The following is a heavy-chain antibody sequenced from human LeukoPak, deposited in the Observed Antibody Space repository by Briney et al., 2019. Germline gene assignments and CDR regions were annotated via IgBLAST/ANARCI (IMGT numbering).Heavy chain of an antibody. J-gene: IGHJ4*02. V-gene: IGHV1-2*02. CDR1: GYTFTGYY. D-gene: IGHD5-24*01. CDR3: ARGRNIEMTTMSGGSDY. CDR2: IKSNSGGT. Sequence: GASVKVSCKASGYTFTGYYIHWVRQAPGQGLEWMGWIKSNSGGTKYAQKFQGRVTMTRDTSITTAYMELSRLRSDDTAVYYCARGRNIEMTTMSGGSDYWGQGTLVTVSS.